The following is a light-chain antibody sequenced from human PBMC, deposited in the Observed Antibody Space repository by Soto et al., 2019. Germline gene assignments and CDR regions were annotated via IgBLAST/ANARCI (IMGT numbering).Light chain of an antibody. Sequence: EVVMTQSPATLSVSLGDRATLSCRASQSVSSNLAWYQQKPGQAPRLLIYGASTRATGIPARFSGSGSGTEFTLTISSLQSEDFAVYYCHQYYTLPLTFGGGTKVDIK. J-gene: IGKJ4*01. V-gene: IGKV3-15*01. CDR2: GAS. CDR1: QSVSSN. CDR3: HQYYTLPLT.